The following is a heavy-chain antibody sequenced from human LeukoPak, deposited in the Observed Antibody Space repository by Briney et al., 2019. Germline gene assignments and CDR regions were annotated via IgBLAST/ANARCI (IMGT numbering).Heavy chain of an antibody. CDR3: SRVDGGWVGKGDY. D-gene: IGHD4-23*01. V-gene: IGHV3-49*04. Sequence: GGSLRLSCAAPGFTFSRYALHWVRQAPGKGLEWIGFIRSKEYGGTTEYAASVEGRFTISRDESKSIAYLQMNSLKSDDTAVYYCSRVDGGWVGKGDYCGQGIQVTVSS. J-gene: IGHJ4*02. CDR1: GFTFSRYA. CDR2: IRSKEYGGTT.